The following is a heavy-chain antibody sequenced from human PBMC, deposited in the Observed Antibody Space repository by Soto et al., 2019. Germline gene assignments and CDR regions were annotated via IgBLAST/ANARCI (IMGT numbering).Heavy chain of an antibody. CDR2: ISYDGSNK. Sequence: QVQLVESGGGVVQPGRSLRLSCSASGFTFSDYGIHWVRQAPGKGLEWVALISYDGSNKYYADSVKGRFTISRDNSKNTLYLQMNSLRAEDTAVYYCAKDRSSGYYLDAFDIWGQGTMVTVSS. V-gene: IGHV3-30*18. CDR3: AKDRSSGYYLDAFDI. CDR1: GFTFSDYG. D-gene: IGHD3-22*01. J-gene: IGHJ3*02.